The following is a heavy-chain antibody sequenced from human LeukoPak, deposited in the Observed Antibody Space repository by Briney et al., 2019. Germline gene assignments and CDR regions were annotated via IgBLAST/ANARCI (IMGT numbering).Heavy chain of an antibody. V-gene: IGHV4-31*03. D-gene: IGHD3-3*01. CDR1: GGSISSGGYY. Sequence: SETLSLTCTVSGGSISSGGYYWSWIRQHPGKGLEWTGYIYYSGSTYYNPSLKSRVTISVDTSKNQFSLKLSSVTAADTAVYYCARAWGYYDFWSDNWFDPWGQGTLVTVSS. J-gene: IGHJ5*02. CDR3: ARAWGYYDFWSDNWFDP. CDR2: IYYSGST.